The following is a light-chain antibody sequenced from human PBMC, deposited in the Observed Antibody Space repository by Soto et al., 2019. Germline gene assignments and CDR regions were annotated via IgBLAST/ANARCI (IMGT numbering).Light chain of an antibody. CDR1: QSVSDN. Sequence: EIVLTQSPATLSVSPGERVTLSCRASQSVSDNLAWYQQKPGQAPRLLIYGASIRATDIPARFSGSGSGTEFSLTISSLQYEDFAVYYCQQYNDWPLTFGGGTKVESK. V-gene: IGKV3D-15*01. CDR3: QQYNDWPLT. CDR2: GAS. J-gene: IGKJ4*01.